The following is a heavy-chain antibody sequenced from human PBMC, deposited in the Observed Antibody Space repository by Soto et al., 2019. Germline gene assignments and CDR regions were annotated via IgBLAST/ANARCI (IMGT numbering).Heavy chain of an antibody. D-gene: IGHD3-10*02. V-gene: IGHV5-51*01. CDR2: IYPGDSDT. J-gene: IGHJ4*02. Sequence: GESLKISSKRSGYSFTSYWIGWVRQTPGKGLEWMGIIYPGDSDTRYSPSFQGQVTISADKSISTAYLQWSSLKASDTAMYYCARLTLFGELLSIDYWGQGTLVTVSS. CDR1: GYSFTSYW. CDR3: ARLTLFGELLSIDY.